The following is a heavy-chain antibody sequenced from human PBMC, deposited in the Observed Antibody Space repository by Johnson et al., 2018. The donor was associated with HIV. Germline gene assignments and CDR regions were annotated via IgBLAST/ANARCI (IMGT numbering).Heavy chain of an antibody. CDR1: GFTFSTYW. D-gene: IGHD6-19*01. V-gene: IGHV3-7*01. CDR2: IKQDGSEK. J-gene: IGHJ3*02. CDR3: AGENLPGIAVYGGAFDI. Sequence: VQLVESGGGLVKPGKSLRLSCAASGFTFSTYWMSWVRQAPGKGLEWVANIKQDGSEKYYVYSVKGRFTISRDNAKNSLYVQMSSLRAEDTAVYFCAGENLPGIAVYGGAFDIWGQGTMVTVSS.